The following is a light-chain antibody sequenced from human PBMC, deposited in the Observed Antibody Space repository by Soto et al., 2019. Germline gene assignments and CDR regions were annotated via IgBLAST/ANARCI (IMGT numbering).Light chain of an antibody. J-gene: IGKJ1*01. V-gene: IGKV4-1*01. CDR1: QSFLYSADIKNY. CDR2: WAS. CDR3: QQYYSTLWT. Sequence: DIVMTPSPDSLAVSLGERATINCKSSQSFLYSADIKNYLAWYQQKPGQPPKLLIYWASTRESGVPDRFSGSGSGTDFTLTISNLQAEDVAVYYCQQYYSTLWTFGQGTKVEI.